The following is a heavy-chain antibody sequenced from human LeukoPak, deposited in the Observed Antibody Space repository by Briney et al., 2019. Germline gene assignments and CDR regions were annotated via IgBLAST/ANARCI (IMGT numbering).Heavy chain of an antibody. D-gene: IGHD2-15*01. V-gene: IGHV3-23*01. CDR2: ISGSGGNT. J-gene: IGHJ4*02. CDR3: AKARGDNCYSPRDF. Sequence: PGGSLRLSCAASGFTFSSYAMSWVRQAPGKGLEWVSGISGSGGNTYYADFVKGRFTISRDNSKTTLYLQMNSLRAENTAVYYCAKARGDNCYSPRDFWGQGTLVTVSS. CDR1: GFTFSSYA.